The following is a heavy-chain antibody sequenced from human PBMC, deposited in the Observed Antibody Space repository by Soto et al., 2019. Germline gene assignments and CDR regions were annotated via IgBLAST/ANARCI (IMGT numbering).Heavy chain of an antibody. J-gene: IGHJ5*02. CDR3: TRDLNHDCGP. Sequence: EVHLVESGGDLVQPGGSPRLSCVASGFTFSDYWMTWVRQTPGKGLEGVANTNPDGSEQYYLDSVKGRFTISRDNAKNSLYLQMNSLRGEDTAVYYCTRDLNHDCGPWGQGTQVIVSS. CDR2: TNPDGSEQ. D-gene: IGHD2-21*01. V-gene: IGHV3-7*04. CDR1: GFTFSDYW.